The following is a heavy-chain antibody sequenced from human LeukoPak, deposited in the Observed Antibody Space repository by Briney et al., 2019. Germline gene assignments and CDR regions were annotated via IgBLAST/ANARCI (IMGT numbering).Heavy chain of an antibody. D-gene: IGHD6-6*01. V-gene: IGHV1-2*02. J-gene: IGHJ4*02. CDR1: GYTFTGYY. CDR2: INPNSGGT. Sequence: GASVKVSCKASGYTFTGYYMHWVRQAPGQGLEWMGWINPNSGGTNYAQKFQGRVTMTRDTSISTAYMELSRLRSDDTAVYYCARDLAEVAARPLDYWGQGTLVTVSS. CDR3: ARDLAEVAARPLDY.